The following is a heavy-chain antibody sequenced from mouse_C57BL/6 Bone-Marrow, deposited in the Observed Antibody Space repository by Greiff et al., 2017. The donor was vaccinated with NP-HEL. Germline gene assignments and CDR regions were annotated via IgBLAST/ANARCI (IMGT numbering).Heavy chain of an antibody. D-gene: IGHD1-1*01. J-gene: IGHJ3*01. Sequence: EVMLVESGGDLVKPGGSLKLSCAASGFTFSSYGMSWVRQTPAKRLEWVATISSGGSYTYYPDSMKGRFTISRDNAKNTRYQQMSSLKSEDTAMYYCARRDYGAWFAYWGQGTLVTVSA. V-gene: IGHV5-6*01. CDR1: GFTFSSYG. CDR2: ISSGGSYT. CDR3: ARRDYGAWFAY.